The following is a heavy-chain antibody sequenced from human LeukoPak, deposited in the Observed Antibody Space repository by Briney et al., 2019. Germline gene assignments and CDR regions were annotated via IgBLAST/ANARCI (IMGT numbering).Heavy chain of an antibody. CDR3: VKDRPCETCMPIDA. Sequence: GGSLRLSCAASGFRFTDYSMSWVRQAPGKGLEWVAGLGRSGEYKYYADSVKGRFTISRDNSEDTVSLQMNSLRAEDSAIYFCVKDRPCETCMPIDAWGQGTMVTVSS. CDR1: GFRFTDYS. V-gene: IGHV3-23*01. J-gene: IGHJ6*02. D-gene: IGHD2-2*01. CDR2: LGRSGEYK.